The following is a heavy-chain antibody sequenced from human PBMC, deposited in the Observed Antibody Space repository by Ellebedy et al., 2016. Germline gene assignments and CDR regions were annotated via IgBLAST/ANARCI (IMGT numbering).Heavy chain of an antibody. Sequence: SETLSLTXAVYGGSFSGYYWSWIRQPPGKGLEWIGEINHSGSTNYNPSLKSRVTISVDTSKNQFSLKLSSVTAADTAVYYCAASGGYYDFWSGYLGYWGQGTLVTVSS. CDR1: GGSFSGYY. CDR2: INHSGST. CDR3: AASGGYYDFWSGYLGY. V-gene: IGHV4-34*01. J-gene: IGHJ4*02. D-gene: IGHD3-3*01.